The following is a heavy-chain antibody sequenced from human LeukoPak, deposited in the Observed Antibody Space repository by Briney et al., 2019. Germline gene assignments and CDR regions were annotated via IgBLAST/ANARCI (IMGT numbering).Heavy chain of an antibody. D-gene: IGHD3-3*01. CDR3: ARGGRVRFLEWLLLGEVDY. J-gene: IGHJ4*02. CDR1: GFTFSSYN. CDR2: ITSSSSYI. Sequence: GGSLRLSCAASGFTFSSYNMNWVRQAPGKGLEWVSSITSSSSYIYYADSVKGRFTISRDNAKNSLYLQMNSLRAEDTAVYYCARGGRVRFLEWLLLGEVDYWGQGTLVTVSS. V-gene: IGHV3-21*01.